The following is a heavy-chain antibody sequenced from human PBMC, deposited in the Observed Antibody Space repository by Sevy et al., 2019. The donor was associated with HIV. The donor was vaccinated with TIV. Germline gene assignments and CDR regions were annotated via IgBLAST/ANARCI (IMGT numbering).Heavy chain of an antibody. J-gene: IGHJ6*02. CDR2: IYYSGKT. Sequence: SETLSLTCTISGGSIGSSYYWGWVRQRPGKGLELIGTIYYSGKTDYNPSLKSRVTISVDRSKNQVSLKLSSVTAADTAVYYCAKTETVYYYGMDVWGQGTSVTVSS. V-gene: IGHV4-39*01. D-gene: IGHD1-1*01. CDR1: GGSIGSSYY. CDR3: AKTETVYYYGMDV.